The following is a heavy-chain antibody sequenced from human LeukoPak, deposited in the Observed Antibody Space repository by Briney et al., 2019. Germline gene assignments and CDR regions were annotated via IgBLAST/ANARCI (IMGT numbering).Heavy chain of an antibody. CDR3: AKRTMSAFDS. J-gene: IGHJ4*02. D-gene: IGHD5-24*01. CDR2: ISGSGNGT. CDR1: GFTSRTYA. Sequence: GGSLRLSCTASGFTSRTYAMNWVRQAPGKGLEWLSGISGSGNGTYYADSVKGRFIISRDNSKNMVYLQMNSLTVEDTATYYCAKRTMSAFDSWGQGTPLIVSS. V-gene: IGHV3-23*01.